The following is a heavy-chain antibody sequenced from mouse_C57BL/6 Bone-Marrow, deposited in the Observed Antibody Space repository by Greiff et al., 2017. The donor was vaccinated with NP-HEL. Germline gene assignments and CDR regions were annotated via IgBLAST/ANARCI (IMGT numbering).Heavy chain of an antibody. V-gene: IGHV1-58*01. CDR2: IFFGNGYP. J-gene: IGHJ3*01. D-gene: IGHD2-1*01. Sequence: VQLQQSGAELVRPGSSVKMSCKASGYTFPSYGINGLKQRPGQGLEWIGYIFFGNGYPEYNEKFKGKATLTSDTSSSTAYMQLSSLTSEDSAIYFCAIIYYGNSWFAYWGQGTLVTVSA. CDR1: GYTFPSYG. CDR3: AIIYYGNSWFAY.